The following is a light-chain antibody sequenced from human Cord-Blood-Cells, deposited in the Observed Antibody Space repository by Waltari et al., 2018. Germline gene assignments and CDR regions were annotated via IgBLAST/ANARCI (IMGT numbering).Light chain of an antibody. CDR1: SSNIGNNA. CDR3: AAWDDSLNGPV. J-gene: IGLJ3*02. Sequence: QSVLTQPPSVSEAPRQRVTISCSGSSSNIGNNAVNWYQQLPGKAPKLLLYYDDLLPSGVSDRLSGSKSGTSASLAISGVQSEDEADYYCAAWDDSLNGPVFGGGTKLTVL. CDR2: YDD. V-gene: IGLV1-36*01.